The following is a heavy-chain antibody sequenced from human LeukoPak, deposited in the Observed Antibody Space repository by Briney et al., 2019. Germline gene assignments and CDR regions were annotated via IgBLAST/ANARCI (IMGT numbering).Heavy chain of an antibody. CDR3: AREPSAPPTTFNVDIVATKLPYYGMDV. CDR2: IIPILGIA. D-gene: IGHD5-12*01. J-gene: IGHJ6*02. Sequence: SVKVSCKASGGTFSSYAISWVRQAPGQGLEWMGRIIPILGIANYAQKFQGRVTITADKSTSTAYMELSSLRSEDTAVYYCAREPSAPPTTFNVDIVATKLPYYGMDVWGQGTTVTVPS. CDR1: GGTFSSYA. V-gene: IGHV1-69*04.